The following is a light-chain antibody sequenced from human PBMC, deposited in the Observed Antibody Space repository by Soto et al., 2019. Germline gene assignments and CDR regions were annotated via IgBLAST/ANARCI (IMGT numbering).Light chain of an antibody. CDR3: QQYRSSSPLT. V-gene: IGKV1-5*01. CDR2: DAS. CDR1: QSIASW. J-gene: IGKJ3*01. Sequence: DIQMTQSPSTLSTSVGDRVIITCRASQSIASWLAWYKEKRGEDPKLLVYDASNLHSGVPSRFSGSGSGTEFTLTLSRLQPDDFATYYCQQYRSSSPLTFGPGTKVDLK.